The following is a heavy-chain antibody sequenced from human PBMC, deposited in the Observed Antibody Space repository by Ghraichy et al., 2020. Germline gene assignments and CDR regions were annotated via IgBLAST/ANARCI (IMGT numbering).Heavy chain of an antibody. J-gene: IGHJ4*02. V-gene: IGHV4-61*01. D-gene: IGHD3-22*01. CDR1: GGSVSSGSYY. Sequence: NISLTCTVSGGSVSSGSYYWSWIRQPPGKGLEWIGYIYYSGSTNYNPSLKSRVTISVDTSKNQFSLKLSSVTAADTAVYYCARADSSGPRFDYWGQGTLVTVSS. CDR3: ARADSSGPRFDY. CDR2: IYYSGST.